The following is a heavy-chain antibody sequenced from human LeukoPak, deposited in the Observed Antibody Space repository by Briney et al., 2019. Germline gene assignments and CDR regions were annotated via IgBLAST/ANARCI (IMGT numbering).Heavy chain of an antibody. CDR2: IYYSGSA. CDR3: ARVGDYYDSSGYYHTVGYFDY. V-gene: IGHV4-59*11. D-gene: IGHD3-22*01. J-gene: IGHJ4*02. Sequence: SETLSLTCTVSGGSISSHYWSWIRQPPGKGLEWIGYIYYSGSANYNPSLKSRVTISVDTSKNQFSLKLSSVTAADTAVYYCARVGDYYDSSGYYHTVGYFDYWGQGTLVTVSS. CDR1: GGSISSHY.